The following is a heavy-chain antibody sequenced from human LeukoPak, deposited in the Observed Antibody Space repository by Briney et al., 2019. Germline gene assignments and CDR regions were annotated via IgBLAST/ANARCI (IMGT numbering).Heavy chain of an antibody. CDR3: TRAIAAAGGYYFDY. J-gene: IGHJ4*02. Sequence: GGSLRLSCTASGFTFGDYAMSWFRQAPGKGLEWVGFIRSKAYGGTTEYAASVKGRFAISRDDSKSIAYLQMNSLKTEDTAVYHCTRAIAAAGGYYFDYWGQGTLVTVSS. CDR1: GFTFGDYA. V-gene: IGHV3-49*03. CDR2: IRSKAYGGTT. D-gene: IGHD6-13*01.